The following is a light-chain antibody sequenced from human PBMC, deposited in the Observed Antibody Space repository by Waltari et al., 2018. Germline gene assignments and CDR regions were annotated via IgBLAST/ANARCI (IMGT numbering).Light chain of an antibody. CDR1: SSDVGFYNY. CDR3: NSYAGSSSWV. CDR2: DAS. Sequence: QSALTQPASVSGSPGQSITISCTGTSSDVGFYNYVSWYQQHPGKAPKLMIYDASEWPSGVSNRFSGSKSGNTASLTISGLQAEDEADYYCNSYAGSSSWVFGGGTKLTVL. J-gene: IGLJ3*02. V-gene: IGLV2-14*01.